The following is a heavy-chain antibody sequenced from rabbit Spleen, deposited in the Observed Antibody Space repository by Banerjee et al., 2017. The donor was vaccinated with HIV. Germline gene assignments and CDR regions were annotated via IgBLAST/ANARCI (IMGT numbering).Heavy chain of an antibody. D-gene: IGHD2-1*01. CDR2: MYPDGVGST. CDR3: ARGSAAMTMVITGYYLNL. V-gene: IGHV1S40*01. CDR1: GFYFSSNYY. J-gene: IGHJ4*01. Sequence: QSLEESGGDLVKPGASLTLTCTASGFYFSSNYYMCWVRQAPGKGLEWIGCMYPDGVGSTAYASWAKGRFTISKTSSTTVTLQMTSLTAADTATYFCARGSAAMTMVITGYYLNLWGQGTLVTVS.